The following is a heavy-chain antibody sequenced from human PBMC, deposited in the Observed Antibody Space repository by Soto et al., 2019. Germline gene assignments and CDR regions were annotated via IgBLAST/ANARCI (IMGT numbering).Heavy chain of an antibody. V-gene: IGHV3-30*18. CDR2: ISYDGNNT. CDR1: GFSISDYG. Sequence: QVQLVESGGGVVQPGWSLRLSCAASGFSISDYGMDWVRQAPGKGLEWVALISYDGNNTYYADSVKGRFTIPRDNSKDTLFLQMTGLRAEDTAVYYCAKGAGDRLSLGMDVWGQGTTVTVSS. D-gene: IGHD1-26*01. J-gene: IGHJ6*02. CDR3: AKGAGDRLSLGMDV.